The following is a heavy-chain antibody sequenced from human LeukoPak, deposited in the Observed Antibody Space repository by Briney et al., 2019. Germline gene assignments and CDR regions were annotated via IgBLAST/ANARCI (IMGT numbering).Heavy chain of an antibody. V-gene: IGHV3-13*01. CDR2: IGTAGDS. CDR1: GFIFSRYD. J-gene: IGHJ4*02. D-gene: IGHD5-24*01. CDR3: ARGREGYSGHGPEFDY. Sequence: PGGSLRLSCAASGFIFSRYDMHWVRQATGRGLEWVSVIGTAGDSYYPGSVKGRFTVSRENAKNSLYLQMNSLRAGDTAVYYCARGREGYSGHGPEFDYWGQGTLVTVSS.